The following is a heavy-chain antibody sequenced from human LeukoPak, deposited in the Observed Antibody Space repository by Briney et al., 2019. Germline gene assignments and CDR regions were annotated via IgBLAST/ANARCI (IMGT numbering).Heavy chain of an antibody. V-gene: IGHV4-59*01. Sequence: SETLSLTCTVSGGSISSYYWSWIRQPPGKGLEWIGYIYYSGSTNYNPSLKSRVTISVDTSKNQFSLKLSSVTAADTAVYYCARDREEYYSSGSTNWFDPWGQGTLVTVSS. J-gene: IGHJ5*02. CDR3: ARDREEYYSSGSTNWFDP. CDR2: IYYSGST. D-gene: IGHD3-10*01. CDR1: GGSISSYY.